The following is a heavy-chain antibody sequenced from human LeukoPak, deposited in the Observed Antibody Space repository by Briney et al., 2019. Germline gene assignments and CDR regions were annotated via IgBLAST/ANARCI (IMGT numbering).Heavy chain of an antibody. CDR3: ASHGDSYYVFSY. D-gene: IGHD2-21*01. V-gene: IGHV3-23*01. J-gene: IGHJ4*02. CDR1: GFNFSNYG. CDR2: ISGRGVST. Sequence: PGGSLRLSCAASGFNFSNYGMSWVRQAPGKGLEWVSSISGRGVSTYYADSMKGRFTISRDISKNTLFLQVNSLRAEDTAVYYCASHGDSYYVFSYWGQGTLLTVSS.